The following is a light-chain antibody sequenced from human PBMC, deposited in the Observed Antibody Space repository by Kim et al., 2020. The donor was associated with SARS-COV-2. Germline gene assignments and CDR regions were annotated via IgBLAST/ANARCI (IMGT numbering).Light chain of an antibody. CDR3: QVWDSSSDLLYV. J-gene: IGLJ1*01. V-gene: IGLV3-21*04. CDR2: YDS. Sequence: PGKTARITVGGNNIGSKSVHRYQQKPGQAPVLVIYYDSDRPSGIPERFSGSNSGNTATLTISRVEAGDEADYYCQVWDSSSDLLYVFGTGTKVTVL. CDR1: NIGSKS.